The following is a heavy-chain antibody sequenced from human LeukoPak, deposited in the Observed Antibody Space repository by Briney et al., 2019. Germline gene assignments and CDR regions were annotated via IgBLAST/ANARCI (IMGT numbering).Heavy chain of an antibody. CDR1: GYTLTSYD. V-gene: IGHV1-8*01. Sequence: GASVKVSCKASGYTLTSYDINWVRQATGQGLEWMGWMNPNSGNTGYAQKFQGRVTMTRNTSISTAYMELSSLRSEDTAVYYCARGHKTTIFGVVIIRGVWFDPWGQGTLVTVSS. D-gene: IGHD3-3*01. CDR2: MNPNSGNT. J-gene: IGHJ5*02. CDR3: ARGHKTTIFGVVIIRGVWFDP.